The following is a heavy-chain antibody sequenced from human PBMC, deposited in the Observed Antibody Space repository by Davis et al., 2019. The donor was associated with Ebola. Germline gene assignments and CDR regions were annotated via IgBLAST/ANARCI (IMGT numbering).Heavy chain of an antibody. D-gene: IGHD6-6*01. Sequence: PSETLSLTCTVSGGSISSGGYYWSWIRQHPGKGLEWIGYIYYSGSTYYNPSLKSRVTISVDTSKNQFSLKLSSVTAADTAVYYCARGYSSSSQAYYYYYMDVWGKGTTVTVSS. CDR3: ARGYSSSSQAYYYYYMDV. J-gene: IGHJ6*03. CDR1: GGSISSGGYY. CDR2: IYYSGST. V-gene: IGHV4-31*03.